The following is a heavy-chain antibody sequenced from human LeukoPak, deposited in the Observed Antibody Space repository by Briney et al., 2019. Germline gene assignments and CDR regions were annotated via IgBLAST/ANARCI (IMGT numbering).Heavy chain of an antibody. Sequence: PGGSLRLSCAASGFTFSSYAMSWVRQAPGKGLEWVSAISGSGGSTYYADSVKGRFTISRDNSKNTLYLQMNSLRAKDTAVYYCANNLYSSSWSGAFDIWGQGTMVTVSS. CDR2: ISGSGGST. CDR3: ANNLYSSSWSGAFDI. D-gene: IGHD6-13*01. CDR1: GFTFSSYA. V-gene: IGHV3-23*01. J-gene: IGHJ3*02.